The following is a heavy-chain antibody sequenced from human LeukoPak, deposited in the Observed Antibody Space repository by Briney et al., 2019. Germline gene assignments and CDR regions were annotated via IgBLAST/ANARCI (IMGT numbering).Heavy chain of an antibody. V-gene: IGHV1-24*01. J-gene: IGHJ3*02. CDR1: GYTLTELS. Sequence: ASVKVSCKVSGYTLTELSMHWVRQAPGKGLEWMGGFDPEDGETIYAQKFQGRVTMTEDTSTDTAYMELSSLRSEDTAVYYCARDFPSARRFDTFDIWGQGTMVTVSS. CDR2: FDPEDGET. D-gene: IGHD6-6*01. CDR3: ARDFPSARRFDTFDI.